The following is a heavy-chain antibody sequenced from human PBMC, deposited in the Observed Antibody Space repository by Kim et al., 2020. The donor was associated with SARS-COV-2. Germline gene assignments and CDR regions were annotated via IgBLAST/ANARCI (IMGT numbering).Heavy chain of an antibody. J-gene: IGHJ4*02. D-gene: IGHD3-9*01. CDR3: ASHRPYYDILTGHFDY. Sequence: ALKRRVTISVDKSKNQFSLKLSSVTAADTAVYYCASHRPYYDILTGHFDYWGQGTLVTVSS. V-gene: IGHV4-4*02.